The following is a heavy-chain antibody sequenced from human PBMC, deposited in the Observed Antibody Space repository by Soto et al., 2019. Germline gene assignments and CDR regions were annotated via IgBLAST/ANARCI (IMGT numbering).Heavy chain of an antibody. V-gene: IGHV4-39*01. CDR3: ARHVAGYSSGLDY. J-gene: IGHJ4*02. CDR1: GGSISSSSYY. D-gene: IGHD6-19*01. CDR2: IYYSGST. Sequence: SETLSLTCTFSGGSISSSSYYWGWIRQPPGKGLEWIGSIYYSGSTYYNPSLKSRVTISVDTSKNQFSLKLSSVTAADTAVYYCARHVAGYSSGLDYWGQGTLVTVSS.